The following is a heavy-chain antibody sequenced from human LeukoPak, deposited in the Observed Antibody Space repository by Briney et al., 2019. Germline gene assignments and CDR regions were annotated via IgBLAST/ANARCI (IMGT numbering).Heavy chain of an antibody. CDR1: GYTLADLS. CDR2: FDPDGDT. V-gene: IGHV1-24*01. CDR3: ASSDYFSY. J-gene: IGHJ4*02. Sequence: ASVKVSCKVSGYTLADLSMYWVRQAPGKGLEWMGGFDPDGDTIYARKFQGRFTMTEDTSTDTAYMELSSLRSDDTAIYYCASSDYFSYWGQGTLVTVSS.